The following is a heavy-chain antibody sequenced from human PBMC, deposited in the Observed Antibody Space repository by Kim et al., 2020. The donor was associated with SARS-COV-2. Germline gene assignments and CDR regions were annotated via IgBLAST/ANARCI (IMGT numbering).Heavy chain of an antibody. V-gene: IGHV4-59*13. CDR2: IYYSGST. CDR1: GGSISSYY. Sequence: SETLSLTCTVSGGSISSYYLSWIRQPPGKGLEWIGYIYYSGSTNYNPSLKSRVTISVDTSKNQFSLKLSSVTAADTAVYYCARWGVYDFWSGYTDGWFDPWGQGTLVTVSS. J-gene: IGHJ5*02. D-gene: IGHD3-3*01. CDR3: ARWGVYDFWSGYTDGWFDP.